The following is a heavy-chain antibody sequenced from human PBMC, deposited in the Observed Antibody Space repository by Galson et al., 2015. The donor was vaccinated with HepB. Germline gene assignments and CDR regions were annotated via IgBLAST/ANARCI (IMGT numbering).Heavy chain of an antibody. Sequence: SLRLSCAASGFTFSSYAIHWVRQAPGKGLEWVALISYDGINNYYTDSVKGRFTISRDDSKNTLYLQMNSLRPEDTAVYYCARDVIRLSLGAFDLWGQRTLVTVSS. CDR1: GFTFSSYA. V-gene: IGHV3-30*04. J-gene: IGHJ5*02. D-gene: IGHD2/OR15-2a*01. CDR3: ARDVIRLSLGAFDL. CDR2: ISYDGINN.